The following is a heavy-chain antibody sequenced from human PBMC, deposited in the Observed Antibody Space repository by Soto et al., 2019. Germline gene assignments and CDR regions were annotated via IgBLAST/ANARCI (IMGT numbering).Heavy chain of an antibody. CDR2: ISAYNGNT. V-gene: IGHV1-18*01. Sequence: QVQLVQSGAEVKKPGASVKVSCKASGYTFTSYGISWVRQAPGQGLEWMGWISAYNGNTNYAQKLQGRVTMTTDTSTSTAYMELRSLRSDDTAVYYCARDRRIQLWSPYYYYYGMDVWGQGTTVTFSS. J-gene: IGHJ6*02. CDR3: ARDRRIQLWSPYYYYYGMDV. D-gene: IGHD5-18*01. CDR1: GYTFTSYG.